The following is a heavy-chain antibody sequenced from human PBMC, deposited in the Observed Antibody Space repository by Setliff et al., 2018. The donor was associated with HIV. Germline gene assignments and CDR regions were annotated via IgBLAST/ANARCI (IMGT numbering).Heavy chain of an antibody. CDR3: ARYRGHFDY. CDR1: GYSISSGYY. V-gene: IGHV4-38-2*01. D-gene: IGHD3-16*01. J-gene: IGHJ4*02. Sequence: PSETLSLTCAVSGYSISSGYYWGWIRQPPGKGLEWIGSMYHSGSTYYNPSLKSRVTISVDTSKNQFSLKLSSVTAADTAVFYCARYRGHFDYWGQGTLVTV. CDR2: MYHSGST.